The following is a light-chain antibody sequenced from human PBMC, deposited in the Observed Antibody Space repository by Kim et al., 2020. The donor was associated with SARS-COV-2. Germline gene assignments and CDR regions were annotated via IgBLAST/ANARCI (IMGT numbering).Light chain of an antibody. V-gene: IGLV1-36*01. Sequence: QRVTISCSGSGSNIGSNSVSWYQHVPGKAPKLVIYYDDLVPSGASDRFSGSKSGTSASLAITGLQSEDEADYYCAAWDDSLNALVFGGGTQLTVL. J-gene: IGLJ2*01. CDR3: AAWDDSLNALV. CDR1: GSNIGSNS. CDR2: YDD.